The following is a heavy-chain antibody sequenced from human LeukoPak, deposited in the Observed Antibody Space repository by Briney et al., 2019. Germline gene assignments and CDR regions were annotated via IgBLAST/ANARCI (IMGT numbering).Heavy chain of an antibody. CDR2: IYYSGST. J-gene: IGHJ5*02. V-gene: IGHV4-59*01. CDR1: GGSISSYY. D-gene: IGHD2-2*02. Sequence: SETLSLTFTVSGGSISSYYWSWIRQPPGKGLEWIGYIYYSGSTNYNPSLKSRVTISVDTSKNQFSLKLSSVTAADTAVYYCARDRCSSTSCYRGANWFDPWGQGTLVTVSS. CDR3: ARDRCSSTSCYRGANWFDP.